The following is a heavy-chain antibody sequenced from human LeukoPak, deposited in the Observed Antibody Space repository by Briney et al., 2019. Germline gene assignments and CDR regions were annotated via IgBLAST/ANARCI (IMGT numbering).Heavy chain of an antibody. Sequence: SETLSLTCAVWGGSFSGYYWSWIRQPPGKGLEWIGEINHSGSTNYNPSLKSRVTISVDTSKNQFSLKLSSVTAADTAVYYCARGKYLPDYWGQGTLVTVSS. CDR1: GGSFSGYY. J-gene: IGHJ4*02. CDR3: ARGKYLPDY. V-gene: IGHV4-34*01. CDR2: INHSGST. D-gene: IGHD2-2*02.